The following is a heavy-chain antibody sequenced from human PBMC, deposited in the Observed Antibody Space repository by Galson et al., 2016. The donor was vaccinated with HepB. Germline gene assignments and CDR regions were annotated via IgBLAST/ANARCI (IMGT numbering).Heavy chain of an antibody. D-gene: IGHD3-10*01. CDR1: GGSLNNFA. Sequence: SVKVSCKGPGGSLNNFAISWVRQAPGQGLEWVGSIIPLFGTPSHAQKFQGRVTITADKSTSTAYMDLSSLRSEDTAVYYCNWRGEGWTEYWGQGTLVTVSS. V-gene: IGHV1-69*06. CDR3: NWRGEGWTEY. J-gene: IGHJ4*02. CDR2: IIPLFGTP.